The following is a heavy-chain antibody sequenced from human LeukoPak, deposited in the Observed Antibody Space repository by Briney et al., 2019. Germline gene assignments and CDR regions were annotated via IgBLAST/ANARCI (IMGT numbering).Heavy chain of an antibody. V-gene: IGHV3-66*02. CDR3: ARTHAYYYYYMDV. J-gene: IGHJ6*03. Sequence: GGSLRLSYAASGFTVSSNYMSWVRQAPGKGLEWVSVIYSGGSTYYADSVKGRFTISRDNSKNTLYLQMNSLRAEDTAVYYCARTHAYYYYYMDVWGKGTTVTVSS. CDR1: GFTVSSNY. CDR2: IYSGGST.